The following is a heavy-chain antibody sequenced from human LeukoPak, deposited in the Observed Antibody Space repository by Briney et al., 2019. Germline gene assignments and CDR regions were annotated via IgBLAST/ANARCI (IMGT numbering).Heavy chain of an antibody. CDR3: AREKDSFFDP. CDR2: IYHSGST. J-gene: IGHJ5*02. CDR1: GGSISSYY. Sequence: SETLSLTCTVSGGSISSYYWSWIRQPPGKGLEWIGYIYHSGSTYYNPSLKSRVTISVDRSKNQFSLKLSSVTAADTAVYYCAREKDSFFDPWGQGTLVTVSS. V-gene: IGHV4-59*12. D-gene: IGHD2-15*01.